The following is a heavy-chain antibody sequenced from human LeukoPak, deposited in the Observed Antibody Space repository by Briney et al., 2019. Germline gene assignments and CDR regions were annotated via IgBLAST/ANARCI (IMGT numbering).Heavy chain of an antibody. J-gene: IGHJ4*02. CDR2: INHSGST. CDR3: ARARGTH. V-gene: IGHV4-34*01. Sequence: SETLSLTCAAYGGSFSGYYWSWIRQPPGKGLEWIGEINHSGSTNYNPSLKSRVTISVDTSKDQFSLKLSSVTAADTAVYYCARARGTHWGQGTLVTVSS. D-gene: IGHD1-1*01. CDR1: GGSFSGYY.